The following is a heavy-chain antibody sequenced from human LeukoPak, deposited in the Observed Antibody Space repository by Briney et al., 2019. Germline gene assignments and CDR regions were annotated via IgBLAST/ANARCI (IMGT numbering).Heavy chain of an antibody. J-gene: IGHJ4*02. CDR3: ASTDSSSSRLFDY. V-gene: IGHV4-59*01. CDR2: IYYSGST. D-gene: IGHD6-13*01. Sequence: SETLSLTCTVSGGSISSYYWSWIRQPPGKGLEWIGYIYYSGSTYYNPSLKSRVTISVDTSKNQFSLKLSSVTAADTAVYYCASTDSSSSRLFDYWGQGTLVTVSS. CDR1: GGSISSYY.